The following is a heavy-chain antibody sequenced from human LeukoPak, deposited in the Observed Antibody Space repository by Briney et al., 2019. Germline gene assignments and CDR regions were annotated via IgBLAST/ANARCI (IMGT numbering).Heavy chain of an antibody. Sequence: GGSLRLSCAASGFTFSTYAMTWVRQAPGKGLEWVSSITGTGDGTSAAGSVKGRFTISRDSSKHTLYLQMNSLRVEDTAVYYCAKAGLVRGGALDSWGQGTLVTVSS. J-gene: IGHJ4*02. D-gene: IGHD4/OR15-4a*01. CDR1: GFTFSTYA. CDR3: AKAGLVRGGALDS. CDR2: ITGTGDGT. V-gene: IGHV3-23*01.